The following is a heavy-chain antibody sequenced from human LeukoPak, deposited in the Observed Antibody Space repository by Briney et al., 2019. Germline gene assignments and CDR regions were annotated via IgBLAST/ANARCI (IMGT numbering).Heavy chain of an antibody. J-gene: IGHJ5*02. Sequence: SVKVSCKTSGGTFNNSAISWVRQAPGQGLEWLGGIMPLFGTAGYAQKFQGRVTITKDESTRTVYLELTSLTSDDTAVYYCARDVHGDYGTGWFDPWGQGTLVSVSS. V-gene: IGHV1-69*05. CDR3: ARDVHGDYGTGWFDP. CDR1: GGTFNNSA. CDR2: IMPLFGTA. D-gene: IGHD4-17*01.